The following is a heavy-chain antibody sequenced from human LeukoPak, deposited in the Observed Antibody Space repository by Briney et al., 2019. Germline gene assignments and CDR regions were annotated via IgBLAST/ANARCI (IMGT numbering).Heavy chain of an antibody. V-gene: IGHV3-21*01. J-gene: IGHJ4*02. CDR2: ISSSSSYI. Sequence: PGGSLRLSCAASGFTFSSYSMNWVRQAPGKGLEWVSSISSSSSYIYYADSVKGRFTISRDNAKNLLYLQMNSLRAEDTAVYYCARDSPGYSYGSGYWGQGTLVTVSS. CDR3: ARDSPGYSYGSGY. CDR1: GFTFSSYS. D-gene: IGHD5-18*01.